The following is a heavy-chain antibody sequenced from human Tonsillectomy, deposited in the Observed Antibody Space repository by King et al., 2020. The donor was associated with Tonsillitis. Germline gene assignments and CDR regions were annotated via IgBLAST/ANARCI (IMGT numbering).Heavy chain of an antibody. CDR3: ARDVGGNSDY. Sequence: VQLQESGPGLVKPSETLSLTCSVSGGFISSYFWSWIRQPPGRGLEWIGYIYYTGNTNYNPSLTSRVTISVDSSKNQFSLRLSSVTAADTAVYYCARDVGGNSDYWGQGTLVTVSS. CDR1: GGFISSYF. CDR2: IYYTGNT. V-gene: IGHV4-59*01. J-gene: IGHJ4*02. D-gene: IGHD4-23*01.